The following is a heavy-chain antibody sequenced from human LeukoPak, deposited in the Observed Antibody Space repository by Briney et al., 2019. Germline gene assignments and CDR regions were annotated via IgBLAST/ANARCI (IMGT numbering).Heavy chain of an antibody. CDR1: GFTFNNAW. J-gene: IGHJ4*02. V-gene: IGHV3-15*01. Sequence: GGSLRLSCAASGFTFNNAWMNCVRQAPGKGLEWVGRIKSKTDGGTTDYAAPVKGSFTIARDDSQNTLYMQMNSLKAEETAVYYCSTHHKGYWGQGTLVIVSS. CDR3: STHHKGY. CDR2: IKSKTDGGTT.